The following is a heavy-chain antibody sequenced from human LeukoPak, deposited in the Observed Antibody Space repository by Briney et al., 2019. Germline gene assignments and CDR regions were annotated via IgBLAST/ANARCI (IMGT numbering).Heavy chain of an antibody. Sequence: ASVKVSCKASGYTFTSYAMNWVRQAPGQGLEWMGWINTNTGNPTYAQGFTGRFVFSLDTSVSTAYLQISSLKAEDTAVYYCARKAITMVRGVTYNWFDPWGQGTLVTVS. D-gene: IGHD3-10*01. V-gene: IGHV7-4-1*02. CDR2: INTNTGNP. J-gene: IGHJ5*02. CDR1: GYTFTSYA. CDR3: ARKAITMVRGVTYNWFDP.